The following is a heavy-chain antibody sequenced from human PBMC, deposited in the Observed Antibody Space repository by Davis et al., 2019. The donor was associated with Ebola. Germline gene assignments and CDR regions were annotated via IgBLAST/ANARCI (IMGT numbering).Heavy chain of an antibody. CDR1: GGTFSSYA. V-gene: IGHV1-18*01. CDR2: ISAYNGNT. D-gene: IGHD3-10*01. CDR3: ARDGVAAPFGDYYYGMDV. J-gene: IGHJ6*02. Sequence: ASVKVSCKASGGTFSSYAISWVRQAPGQGLEWMGWISAYNGNTNYAQKLQGRVTMTTDTSTSTAYMELRSLRSDDTAVYYCARDGVAAPFGDYYYGMDVWGQGTTVTVSS.